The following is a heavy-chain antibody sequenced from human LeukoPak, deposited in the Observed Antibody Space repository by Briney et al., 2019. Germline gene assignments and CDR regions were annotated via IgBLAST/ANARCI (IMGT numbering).Heavy chain of an antibody. V-gene: IGHV3-7*01. Sequence: GGSLRLSLSASGFSFESYWMSLVPQAPGKGLEGVANIKEDGSEKNYVDSVKGRFTMYRDKAKNSLYLQMNTLRAEETAVYYCGRSGIVTTAVPFWGQGTLVTVSS. CDR2: IKEDGSEK. J-gene: IGHJ4*02. CDR3: GRSGIVTTAVPF. CDR1: GFSFESYW. D-gene: IGHD1-26*01.